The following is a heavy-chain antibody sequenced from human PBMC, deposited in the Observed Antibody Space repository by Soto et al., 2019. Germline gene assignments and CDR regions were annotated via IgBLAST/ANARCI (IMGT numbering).Heavy chain of an antibody. Sequence: ASVKVSCKASGCTFTSYAMHWVRQAPGQRLEWMGWINAGNGNTKYSQKFQGRVTITRDTSASTAYMELSSLRSEDTAVYYCARDRAYSSGWYDYWGQGTLVTVSS. CDR2: INAGNGNT. CDR1: GCTFTSYA. V-gene: IGHV1-3*01. CDR3: ARDRAYSSGWYDY. D-gene: IGHD6-19*01. J-gene: IGHJ4*02.